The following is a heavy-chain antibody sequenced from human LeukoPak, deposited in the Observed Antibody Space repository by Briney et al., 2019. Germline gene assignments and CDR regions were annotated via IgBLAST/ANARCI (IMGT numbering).Heavy chain of an antibody. CDR1: EPTFNNYA. V-gene: IGHV3-23*01. CDR2: ISGSGDTT. Sequence: PGGSLRLSCAASEPTFNNYAMTWVRQSPGKGLEWVATISGSGDTTYYADSVTGRFTISRDNSRNTVFLQMNSLRVDDMAVYYCARALRAAHRPVYTYYYMDVWGKGTTVTVSS. D-gene: IGHD5/OR15-5a*01. CDR3: ARALRAAHRPVYTYYYMDV. J-gene: IGHJ6*03.